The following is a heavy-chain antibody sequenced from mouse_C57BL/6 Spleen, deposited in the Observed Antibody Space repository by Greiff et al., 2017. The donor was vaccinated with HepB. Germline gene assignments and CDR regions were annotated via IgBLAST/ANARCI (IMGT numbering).Heavy chain of an antibody. CDR3: TRSHYGSPFAY. D-gene: IGHD1-1*01. V-gene: IGHV1-15*01. CDR2: IDPETGGT. J-gene: IGHJ3*01. CDR1: GYTFTDYE. Sequence: QVQLQQSGAELVRPGASVTLSCKASGYTFTDYEMHWVKQTPVHGLEWIGAIDPETGGTAYNQKFKGKAILTADKSSSTAYMELRSLTSEDSAVYYCTRSHYGSPFAYWGQGTLVTVSA.